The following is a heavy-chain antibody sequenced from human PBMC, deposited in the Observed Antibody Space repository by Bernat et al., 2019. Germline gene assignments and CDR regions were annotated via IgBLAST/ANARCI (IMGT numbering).Heavy chain of an antibody. D-gene: IGHD3-10*02. CDR3: ARACCTETCDGWFDP. CDR1: GYPFSTFG. Sequence: QPQLVQSGSEVQKPGASVKLSCRTSGYPFSTFGISWVRQAPGQGLEWMGWISTYNGHTKSAQKFQGRLTMTTDTSTRTASMELRGLRSDDTAVYFCARACCTETCDGWFDPWGQGSLVTVSS. CDR2: ISTYNGHT. J-gene: IGHJ5*02. V-gene: IGHV1-18*01.